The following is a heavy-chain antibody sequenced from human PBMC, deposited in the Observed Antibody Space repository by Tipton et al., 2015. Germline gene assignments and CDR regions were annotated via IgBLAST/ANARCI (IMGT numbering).Heavy chain of an antibody. V-gene: IGHV4-38-2*01. CDR1: AYSISSDYY. J-gene: IGHJ5*02. CDR2: ISHSGNT. Sequence: TLSLTCAVSAYSISSDYYWGWIRQPPGKGLEWIGSISHSGNTYYNPSLKSRVTMSRDTSKNQFSLKLTSVTAADTAVYYCVAARVPTRPHELGVWYDPWGPGTLVTVSS. D-gene: IGHD7-27*01. CDR3: VAARVPTRPHELGVWYDP.